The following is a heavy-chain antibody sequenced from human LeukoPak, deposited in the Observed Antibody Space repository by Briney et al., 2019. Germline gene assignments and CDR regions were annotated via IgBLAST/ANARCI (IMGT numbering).Heavy chain of an antibody. CDR2: IKPKTDGGTT. CDR3: TQLSRGY. V-gene: IGHV3-15*01. CDR1: GFSLSDAW. D-gene: IGHD1-1*01. Sequence: GGSLRPSCAASGFSLSDAWMSWVRQAPGKGLECVGRIKPKTDGGTTDYAEPVNDRFSVSRDDSKNTLYLQINSLTTEDTGLYYCTQLSRGYWGQGTQVTVSS. J-gene: IGHJ4*02.